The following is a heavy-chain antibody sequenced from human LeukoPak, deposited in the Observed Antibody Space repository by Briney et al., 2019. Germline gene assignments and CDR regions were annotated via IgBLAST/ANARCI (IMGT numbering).Heavy chain of an antibody. D-gene: IGHD6-13*01. J-gene: IGHJ3*02. CDR2: ISWNSGSI. V-gene: IGHV3-9*01. CDR1: GFTFDDYA. CDR3: AKDYSSRQDAFDI. Sequence: GGSLRLSCAASGFTFDDYAMHWVRQAPGKGLEWVSGISWNSGSIGYADSVKGRFTISRDNAKNSLYLQMNSLRAEDTALYYCAKDYSSRQDAFDIWGQGTMVTVSS.